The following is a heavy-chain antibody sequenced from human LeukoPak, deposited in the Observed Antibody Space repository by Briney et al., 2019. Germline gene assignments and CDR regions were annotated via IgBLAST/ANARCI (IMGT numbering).Heavy chain of an antibody. CDR1: GYTFTSYG. CDR2: ISAYNGNT. J-gene: IGHJ6*03. CDR3: ARTLNRYYYGSGSRRRSYYYYMDV. D-gene: IGHD3-10*01. Sequence: ASVKLSCKASGYTFTSYGISWLRQSPGQGLGWRGWISAYNGNTNYAQKHPARVTMTTDTSTSTAYMELRSLRSHDTAVYYCARTLNRYYYGSGSRRRSYYYYMDVWGKGTTVTVSS. V-gene: IGHV1-18*01.